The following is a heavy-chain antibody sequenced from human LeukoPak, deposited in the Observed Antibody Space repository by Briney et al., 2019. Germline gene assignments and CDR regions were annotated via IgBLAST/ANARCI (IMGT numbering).Heavy chain of an antibody. D-gene: IGHD5-18*01. CDR2: ISGSGGGT. V-gene: IGHV3-23*01. CDR1: GCTFSSYA. CDR3: ANPHTAMVLGYYFDY. Sequence: GGSLRLSCAASGCTFSSYAMSWVRQAPGKGLEWVSTISGSGGGTYYADPVKGGFTISRDNSKNTLYLQMNSLRDEDTAVYYCANPHTAMVLGYYFDYWGQGTLVTVSS. J-gene: IGHJ4*02.